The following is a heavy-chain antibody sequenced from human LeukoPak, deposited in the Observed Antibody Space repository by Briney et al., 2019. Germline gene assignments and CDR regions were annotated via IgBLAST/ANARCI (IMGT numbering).Heavy chain of an antibody. CDR3: AKRSRRLTIVRGVPREDV. D-gene: IGHD3-10*01. CDR2: ISGNGGST. V-gene: IGHV3-23*01. CDR1: GLTFTSHA. Sequence: GGSLRLSCAASGLTFTSHAMNCVRQAPGKGLEWVSGISGNGGSTYYADSVKGRFTISRDNSKDTLYLQMNSLRAEDTAVYYCAKRSRRLTIVRGVPREDVWGQGTTVTVSS. J-gene: IGHJ6*02.